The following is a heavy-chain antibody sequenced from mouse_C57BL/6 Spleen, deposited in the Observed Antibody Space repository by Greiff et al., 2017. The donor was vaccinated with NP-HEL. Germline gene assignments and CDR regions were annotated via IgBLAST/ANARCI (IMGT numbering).Heavy chain of an antibody. Sequence: QVQLQQPGAELVMPGASVKLSCKASGYTLTSYWMHWVKQRPGQGLEWIGEIDPSDSYTNYNQKFKGKSTLTVDKSSSTAYMQLSSLTSEDSAVYYCARVGFLAYWGQGTLVTVSA. CDR1: GYTLTSYW. J-gene: IGHJ3*01. V-gene: IGHV1-69*01. CDR2: IDPSDSYT. D-gene: IGHD4-1*01. CDR3: ARVGFLAY.